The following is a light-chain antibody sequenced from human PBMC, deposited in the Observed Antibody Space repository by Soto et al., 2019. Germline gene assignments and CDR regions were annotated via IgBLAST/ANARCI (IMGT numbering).Light chain of an antibody. CDR2: GAS. CDR3: QQSSSTPLT. V-gene: IGKV1-39*01. J-gene: IGKJ4*01. CDR1: ETISHY. Sequence: IHMTQSPSSLSASVGDRVTLTCRASETISHYLNWYQQEPGKAPKLLIYGASKLQSGVPSRFSASGSGTDFTLTIASLQAEDFATYYCQQSSSTPLTFGGGTKV.